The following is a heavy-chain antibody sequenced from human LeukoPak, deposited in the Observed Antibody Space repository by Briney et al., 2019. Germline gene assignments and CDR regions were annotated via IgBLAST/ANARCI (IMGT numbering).Heavy chain of an antibody. Sequence: ASVKVSCKASGYTFTGYYMHWVRQTPGQGLEWMGWINPNSGGTNYAQKFQGRVTMTRDTSISTAYMELSRLRSDDTAVYYCARDLLLGSTSRSYLYWGQGTLVTVSS. CDR2: INPNSGGT. CDR3: ARDLLLGSTSRSYLY. J-gene: IGHJ4*02. CDR1: GYTFTGYY. V-gene: IGHV1-2*02. D-gene: IGHD2-2*01.